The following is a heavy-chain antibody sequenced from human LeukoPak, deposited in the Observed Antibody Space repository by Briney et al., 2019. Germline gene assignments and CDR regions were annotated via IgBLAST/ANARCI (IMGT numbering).Heavy chain of an antibody. J-gene: IGHJ6*03. D-gene: IGHD5-12*01. CDR3: ARDLSGYDLYYYYYMDV. CDR2: IYHSGST. V-gene: IGHV4-38-2*02. CDR1: GGSFSGYY. Sequence: SDTLSLTCAVYGGSFSGYYWGWIRQPPGKGLEWIGSIYHSGSTYYNLSLKSRVTISVDTSKNQFSLKLSSVTAADTAVYYCARDLSGYDLYYYYYMDVWGKGTTVTVSS.